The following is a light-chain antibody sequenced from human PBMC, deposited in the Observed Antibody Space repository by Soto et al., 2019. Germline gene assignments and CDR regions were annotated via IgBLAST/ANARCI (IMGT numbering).Light chain of an antibody. CDR3: QEYNNWPQT. CDR1: QSISSY. J-gene: IGKJ1*01. Sequence: DIQMTQSPSSLSASVVDRVTITCRASQSISSYLNWYQQKPGKAPKLLIYAASSLQSGVPSRFSGSGSGTDFTLTISSLQPEDFAVYYCQEYNNWPQTCGQGNKGDIK. CDR2: AAS. V-gene: IGKV1-39*02.